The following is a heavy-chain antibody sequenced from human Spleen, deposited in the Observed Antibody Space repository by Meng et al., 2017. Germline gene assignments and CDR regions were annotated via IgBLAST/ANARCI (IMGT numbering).Heavy chain of an antibody. J-gene: IGHJ4*02. CDR1: GYTFTSYA. CDR2: INAGNGNT. V-gene: IGHV1-3*01. D-gene: IGHD3-10*01. Sequence: QVQPVQSGPEVKKPGASVKVSCQASGYTFTSYAMHWVRQAPGQRLEWMGWINAGNGNTKYSQKFQGRVTITRDTSASTAYMELSSLRSEDTAVYYCARGSSMVRGVILGYWGQGTLVTVSS. CDR3: ARGSSMVRGVILGY.